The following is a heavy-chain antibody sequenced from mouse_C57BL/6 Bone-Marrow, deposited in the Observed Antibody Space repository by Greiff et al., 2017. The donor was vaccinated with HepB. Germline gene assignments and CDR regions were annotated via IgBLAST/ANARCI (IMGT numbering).Heavy chain of an antibody. CDR3: ARPGYDYDGFAY. J-gene: IGHJ3*01. Sequence: CTASGVDFSSYWMCLVRRAPVKGLELIVEINPDSITINYAPSLKDKFIISRDNAKNTMYLQMSKVRSEDTALYYCARPGYDYDGFAYWGQGTLVTVSA. CDR2: INPDSITI. D-gene: IGHD2-4*01. CDR1: GVDFSSYW. V-gene: IGHV4-1*01.